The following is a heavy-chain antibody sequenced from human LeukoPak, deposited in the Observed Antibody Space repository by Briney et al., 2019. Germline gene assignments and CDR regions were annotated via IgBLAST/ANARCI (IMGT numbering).Heavy chain of an antibody. CDR2: INPSGGST. CDR3: AREEVTSRLEPLYYFDY. D-gene: IGHD1-1*01. V-gene: IGHV1-46*01. CDR1: GYTFTSYY. J-gene: IGHJ4*02. Sequence: ASVKVSCKASGYTFTSYYMHWVRQAPGQGLEWMGIINPSGGSTSYAQKFQGRVTMTRDTSTSTVYMELSSLRSEDTAVYYCAREEVTSRLEPLYYFDYWGQGTLVTVSS.